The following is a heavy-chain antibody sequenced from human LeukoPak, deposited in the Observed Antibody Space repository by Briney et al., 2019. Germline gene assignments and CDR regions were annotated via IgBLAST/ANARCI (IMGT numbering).Heavy chain of an antibody. V-gene: IGHV4-39*01. CDR1: GGSIGSSSYY. Sequence: SETLSLTCTVSGGSIGSSSYYWGWIRQPPGKGLEWIGSIYYSGSTYYNPSLKSRVTISVDTSKNQFSLKLSSVTAADTAVYYCARVSTIAPTYYFDYWGQGTLVTVSS. J-gene: IGHJ4*02. D-gene: IGHD6-13*01. CDR3: ARVSTIAPTYYFDY. CDR2: IYYSGST.